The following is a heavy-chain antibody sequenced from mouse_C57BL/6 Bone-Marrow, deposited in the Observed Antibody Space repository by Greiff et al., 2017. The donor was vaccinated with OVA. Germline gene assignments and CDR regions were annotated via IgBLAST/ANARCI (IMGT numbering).Heavy chain of an antibody. J-gene: IGHJ2*01. CDR1: GYTFTDYN. D-gene: IGHD1-1*01. CDR2: INPNNGGT. CDR3: ARLGTTVVEYYFDY. Sequence: VQLKQSGPELVKPGASVKIPCKASGYTFTDYNMDWVKQSHGKSLEWIGDINPNNGGTIYNQKFKGKATLTVDKSSSTAYMELRSLTSEDTAVYYCARLGTTVVEYYFDYWGQGTTLTVSS. V-gene: IGHV1-18*01.